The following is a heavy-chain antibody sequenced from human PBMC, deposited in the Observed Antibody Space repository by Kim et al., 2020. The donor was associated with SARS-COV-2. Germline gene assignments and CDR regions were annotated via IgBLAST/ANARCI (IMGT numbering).Heavy chain of an antibody. CDR1: GFTFSSYS. J-gene: IGHJ6*02. CDR3: ARDYSVVVVAATQVHGMDV. D-gene: IGHD2-15*01. CDR2: ISSSSSYI. Sequence: GGFLRLSCAASGFTFSSYSMNWVRQAPGKGLEWVSSISSSSSYIYYADSVKGRFTISRDNAKNSLYLQMNSLRAEDTAVYYCARDYSVVVVAATQVHGMDVWGQGTTVTVSS. V-gene: IGHV3-21*01.